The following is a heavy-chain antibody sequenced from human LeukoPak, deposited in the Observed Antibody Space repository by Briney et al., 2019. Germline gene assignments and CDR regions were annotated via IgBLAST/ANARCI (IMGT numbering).Heavy chain of an antibody. D-gene: IGHD6-6*01. V-gene: IGHV4-39*01. J-gene: IGHJ4*02. CDR2: INYSGNT. CDR3: ASPSISSSTYDY. Sequence: KPSETLSLTCTVSGGSISSSTYYWGWLRQPPGKGLEWIGSINYSGNTYYNPSLKSRVTISVDTSKNQFSLRLSSVTAADTAVYYCASPSISSSTYDYWGQGTLVTVSS. CDR1: GGSISSSTYY.